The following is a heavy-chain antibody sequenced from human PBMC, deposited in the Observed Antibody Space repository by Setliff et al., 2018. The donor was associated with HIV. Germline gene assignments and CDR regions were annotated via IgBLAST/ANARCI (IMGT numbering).Heavy chain of an antibody. CDR2: ISADNGDT. CDR1: GYTLTNYG. CDR3: AKSTTDPGSKFPADYYYMDV. D-gene: IGHD3-10*01. J-gene: IGHJ6*03. V-gene: IGHV1-18*01. Sequence: ASVKVSCKASGYTLTNYGISWVRQAPGQGLEWMGWISADNGDTNYPQKLQGRVTMTTDTSTSTAYMELRSLRSDDTAVYYCAKSTTDPGSKFPADYYYMDVWGEGTTVTVSS.